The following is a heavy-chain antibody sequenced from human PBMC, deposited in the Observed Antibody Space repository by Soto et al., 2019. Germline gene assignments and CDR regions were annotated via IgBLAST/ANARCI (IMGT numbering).Heavy chain of an antibody. D-gene: IGHD3-3*01. CDR1: GFTFSSYS. CDR3: ARDLSPWYDFWSGPKPYYFDY. J-gene: IGHJ4*02. Sequence: GSLRLSCAASGFTFSSYSMNWVRQAPGKGLEWVSYISSSSSTIYYADSVKGRFAISRDNAKNSLYLQMNSLRDEDTAVYYCARDLSPWYDFWSGPKPYYFDYWGQGTLVTVSS. V-gene: IGHV3-48*02. CDR2: ISSSSSTI.